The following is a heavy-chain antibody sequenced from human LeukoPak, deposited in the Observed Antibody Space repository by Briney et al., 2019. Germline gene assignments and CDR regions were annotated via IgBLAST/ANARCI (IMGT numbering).Heavy chain of an antibody. CDR3: ARSICGGDCYYTIDY. Sequence: GGSLRLSCAASGFTFSSYSMNWVRQAPGKGLEWVSSISSSSGYIYYADSVKGRFTISRDNAKNSLYVQMNSLRAEDTAVYYCARSICGGDCYYTIDYWGQGTLVTVSS. J-gene: IGHJ4*02. V-gene: IGHV3-21*01. CDR2: ISSSSGYI. CDR1: GFTFSSYS. D-gene: IGHD2-21*02.